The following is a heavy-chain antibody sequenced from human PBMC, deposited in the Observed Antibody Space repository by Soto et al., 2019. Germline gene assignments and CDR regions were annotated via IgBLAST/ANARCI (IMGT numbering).Heavy chain of an antibody. CDR2: IFSNDEK. V-gene: IGHV2-26*01. CDR1: GLSLSNARMG. J-gene: IGHJ4*02. CDR3: ARTTPSYYDILTGYYNEFDY. Sequence: GPTLVNPTETLTLTCTVSGLSLSNARMGVSWIRQPPGKALEWLAHIFSNDEKSYSTSLKSRLTISKDTSKSQVVLTMTNMDPVDTATYYCARTTPSYYDILTGYYNEFDYWGQGTLVTVSS. D-gene: IGHD3-9*01.